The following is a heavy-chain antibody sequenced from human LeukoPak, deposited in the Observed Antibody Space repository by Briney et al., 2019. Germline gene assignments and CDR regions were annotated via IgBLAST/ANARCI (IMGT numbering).Heavy chain of an antibody. D-gene: IGHD5-18*01. CDR2: IFGTA. CDR3: ARGAKTGYSYGYYYYGMDV. Sequence: IFGTANYAQKFQGRVTITADESTSTAYMELSSLRSEDTAVYYCARGAKTGYSYGYYYYGMDVWGQGTTVTVSS. J-gene: IGHJ6*02. V-gene: IGHV1-69*01.